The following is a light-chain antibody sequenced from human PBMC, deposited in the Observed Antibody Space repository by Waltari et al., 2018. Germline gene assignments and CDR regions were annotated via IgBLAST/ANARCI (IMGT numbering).Light chain of an antibody. CDR1: ALPKQY. CDR2: KDS. V-gene: IGLV3-25*03. Sequence: SYELTQPPSVSVSPGPTARITCSGDALPKQYAYWYQQKPGQAPVLGIYKDSERPSGIPERFSGSSSGTTVTLTISGVQAEDEADYYCQSADSSGTFVVFGGGTKLTVL. CDR3: QSADSSGTFVV. J-gene: IGLJ2*01.